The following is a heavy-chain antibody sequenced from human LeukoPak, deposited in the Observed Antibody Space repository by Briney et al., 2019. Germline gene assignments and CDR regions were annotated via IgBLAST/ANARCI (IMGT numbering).Heavy chain of an antibody. J-gene: IGHJ4*02. CDR1: AFTYSDYF. D-gene: IGHD6-13*01. Sequence: PGGSLRLSCAASAFTYSDYFMTWVRQAPGKGPEWVSYISSSGTTIYYADSVKGRFTISRDNAKNSLFLQMDSLRAEDTAIYYCAKVTTSRIAVAGNPYYFDYWGQGTLVTVSS. CDR2: ISSSGTTI. CDR3: AKVTTSRIAVAGNPYYFDY. V-gene: IGHV3-11*01.